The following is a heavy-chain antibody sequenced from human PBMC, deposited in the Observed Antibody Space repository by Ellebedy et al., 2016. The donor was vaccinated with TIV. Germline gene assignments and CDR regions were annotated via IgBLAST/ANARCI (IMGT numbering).Heavy chain of an antibody. V-gene: IGHV4-39*07. CDR1: GGSIGTTTYN. Sequence: MPSETLSLTCAVSGGSIGTTTYNWGWIRQPPGKGLEWIGSISYSGRTSYNPSLGSRLTVSVDTSKNQFSLKLSSVSAADSALYYCARDMRGVGATGLYYFDQWGQGILVSVSS. CDR2: ISYSGRT. J-gene: IGHJ4*02. D-gene: IGHD1-26*01. CDR3: ARDMRGVGATGLYYFDQ.